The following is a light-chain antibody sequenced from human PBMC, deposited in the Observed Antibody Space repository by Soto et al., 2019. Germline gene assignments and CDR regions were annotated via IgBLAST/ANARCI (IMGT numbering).Light chain of an antibody. CDR2: GPS. CDR1: QSFSSSY. CDR3: QQYDDAPLT. Sequence: EIVLTQSPGTLSLSPGERVTLSCRASQSFSSSYLAWFQQKPGQAPRLLIYGPSSRATGIPDRFSGSGSGTDFTLTISRLEPEDFAVYYCQQYDDAPLTFGGGTKVEIK. V-gene: IGKV3-20*01. J-gene: IGKJ4*01.